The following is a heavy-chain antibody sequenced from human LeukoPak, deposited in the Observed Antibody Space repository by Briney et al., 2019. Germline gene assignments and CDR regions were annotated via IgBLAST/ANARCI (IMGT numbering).Heavy chain of an antibody. D-gene: IGHD6-13*01. J-gene: IGHJ4*02. Sequence: SETLSLTCAVYGGSFSGYYWSWIRQPPGKGLEWIGEINHSGSTYYNPSLKSRVTISVDTSKNQFSLKLSSVTAADTAVYYCAREWPGAAALGYWGQGTLVTVSS. V-gene: IGHV4-34*01. CDR1: GGSFSGYY. CDR2: INHSGST. CDR3: AREWPGAAALGY.